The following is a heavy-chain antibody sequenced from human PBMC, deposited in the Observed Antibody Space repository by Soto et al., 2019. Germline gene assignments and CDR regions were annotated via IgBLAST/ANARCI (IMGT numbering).Heavy chain of an antibody. D-gene: IGHD6-19*01. J-gene: IGHJ4*02. CDR2: ISAGNGDT. CDR1: GYIFSSYD. CDR3: AAEWLDFDY. V-gene: IGHV1-3*01. Sequence: QVQLVQSGAEVKKPGASVKVSCRTSGYIFSSYDMHWVRQAPGQSLEWMGWISAGNGDTKYSQKFQDRVTITRDTSASTAYMELSSLRSEDTAVYYCAAEWLDFDYWGQGNLVTVSS.